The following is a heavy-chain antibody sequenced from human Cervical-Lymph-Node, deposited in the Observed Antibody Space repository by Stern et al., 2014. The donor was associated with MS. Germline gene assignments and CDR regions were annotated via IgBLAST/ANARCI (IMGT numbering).Heavy chain of an antibody. D-gene: IGHD3-3*01. J-gene: IGHJ4*02. CDR1: GFTFSSYA. CDR3: AKEERFLEWLPFDY. Sequence: EVQLVESGGGLVKPGGSLRLSCAASGFTFSSYAMSWFRLALGKGLEWVSAISGSGGSTYYAYSVKGRFTISRDNSKNTLYLQMNSLRAEDTAVYYCAKEERFLEWLPFDYWGQGTLVTVSS. CDR2: ISGSGGST. V-gene: IGHV3-23*04.